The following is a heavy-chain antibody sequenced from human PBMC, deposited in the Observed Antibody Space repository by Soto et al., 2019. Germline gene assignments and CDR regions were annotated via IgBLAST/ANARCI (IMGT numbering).Heavy chain of an antibody. D-gene: IGHD3-3*01. V-gene: IGHV4-59*08. CDR3: ASRAADFRSGFTSFDN. J-gene: IGHJ4*02. CDR1: GGSISSYY. Sequence: SETLSLTCTVSGGSISSYYWSWIRQPPGKGLEWVGYIYYGGNTNYNPSLKSRVTISMDTSKNQFSLKLSSVTAADTAVYFCASRAADFRSGFTSFDNWGQGTLVTVSS. CDR2: IYYGGNT.